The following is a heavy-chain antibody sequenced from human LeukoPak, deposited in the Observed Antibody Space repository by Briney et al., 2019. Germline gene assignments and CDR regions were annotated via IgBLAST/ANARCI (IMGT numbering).Heavy chain of an antibody. CDR3: ARGSSEGSWFDP. Sequence: PSETLCLTCTVSGGSISSYYWSWIRQPPGKGLEWIGYIYYSGSTSYNPSLKSRVTISVDTSKNQFSLKLSSVTAADTAVYYCARGSSEGSWFDPWGQGTLVTVSS. J-gene: IGHJ5*02. V-gene: IGHV4-59*01. CDR1: GGSISSYY. D-gene: IGHD6-6*01. CDR2: IYYSGST.